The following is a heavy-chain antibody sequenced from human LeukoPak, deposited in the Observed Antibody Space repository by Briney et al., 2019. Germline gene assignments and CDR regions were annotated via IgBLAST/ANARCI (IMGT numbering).Heavy chain of an antibody. Sequence: GGSLRLSCAASGFTFSSYEMNWVRQAPGKGLEWASYISSSGSTIYYADSVKGRFTISRDNAKNSLYLQMNSLRAEDTAVYYCARDGYLSPYYYYYYMDVWGKGTTVTVSS. CDR2: ISSSGSTI. D-gene: IGHD5-18*01. V-gene: IGHV3-48*03. CDR3: ARDGYLSPYYYYYYMDV. CDR1: GFTFSSYE. J-gene: IGHJ6*03.